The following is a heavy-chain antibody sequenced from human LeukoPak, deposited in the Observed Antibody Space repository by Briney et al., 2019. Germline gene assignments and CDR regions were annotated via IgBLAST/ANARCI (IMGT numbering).Heavy chain of an antibody. CDR2: LGDDVSDK. J-gene: IGHJ4*02. D-gene: IGHD3-10*01. CDR3: AFRGGRLQHYFDY. V-gene: IGHV3-30*02. CDR1: VFTFSNFG. Sequence: GSLRLSCAASVFTFSNFGMHWVGEAPGKGLRGVPVLGDDVSDKYYADSGKARFTIPRDNSKNTLHLQMNSLRAEATALYYCAFRGGRLQHYFDYWGQGTLVTVSS.